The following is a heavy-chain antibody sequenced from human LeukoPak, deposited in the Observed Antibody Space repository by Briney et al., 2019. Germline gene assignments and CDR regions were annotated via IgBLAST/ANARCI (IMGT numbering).Heavy chain of an antibody. CDR3: ARDKQGYSYGPSFDY. Sequence: GGSLRLSCAGSGFIFSSTWMHWVRQAPGEGLVWVSRINSDGSTINYADSVKGRFTISRDNSKNTLYLQMNSLRAEDTAVYYCARDKQGYSYGPSFDYWGQGTLVTVSS. D-gene: IGHD5-18*01. CDR2: INSDGSTI. CDR1: GFIFSSTW. V-gene: IGHV3-74*01. J-gene: IGHJ4*02.